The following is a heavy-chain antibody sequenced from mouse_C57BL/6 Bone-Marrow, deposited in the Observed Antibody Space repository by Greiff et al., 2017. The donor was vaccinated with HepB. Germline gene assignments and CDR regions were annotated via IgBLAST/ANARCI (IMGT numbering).Heavy chain of an antibody. J-gene: IGHJ2*01. CDR3: ARQNYYGSSFYFDY. Sequence: EVMLVESGGGLVQPGGSLKLSCAASGFTFSDYYMYWVRQTPEKRLEWVAYISNGGGSTYYPDTVKGRFTISRDNAKNTMYLQMSRLKSEDTAMYYCARQNYYGSSFYFDYWGQGTTLTVSS. D-gene: IGHD1-1*01. CDR1: GFTFSDYY. CDR2: ISNGGGST. V-gene: IGHV5-12*01.